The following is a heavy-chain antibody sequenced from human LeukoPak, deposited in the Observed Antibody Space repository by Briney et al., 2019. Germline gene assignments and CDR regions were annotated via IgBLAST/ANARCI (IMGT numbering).Heavy chain of an antibody. V-gene: IGHV3-21*01. J-gene: IGHJ3*02. CDR3: ARVSIRGAFDI. CDR1: GFTFSSYS. Sequence: GGSLRLSCAASGFTFSSYSMNWVRQAPGKGLEWVSSISGSSSYINYADSVKGRFTISRDNAQNSLFLQLNSLRAEDTAVYYCARVSIRGAFDIWGQGTMVTVSS. CDR2: ISGSSSYI.